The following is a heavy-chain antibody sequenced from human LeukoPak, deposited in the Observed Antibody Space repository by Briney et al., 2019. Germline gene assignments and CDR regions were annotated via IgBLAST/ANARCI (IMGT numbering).Heavy chain of an antibody. CDR1: GASISSQY. CDR2: THPSGNT. V-gene: IGHV4-4*09. Sequence: SETLSLTCSVSGASISSQYWTWIRQPPGKGLEWIGYTHPSGNTNYSPSLKSRVTISIDTSKNQFSLELRSVTAADTAVYYCARKAPKEGWFDPWGQGTLVTVSS. CDR3: ARKAPKEGWFDP. J-gene: IGHJ5*02.